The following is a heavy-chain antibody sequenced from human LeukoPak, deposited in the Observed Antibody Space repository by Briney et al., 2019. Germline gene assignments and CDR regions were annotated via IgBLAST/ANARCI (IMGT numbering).Heavy chain of an antibody. J-gene: IGHJ4*02. V-gene: IGHV3-23*01. CDR1: GFTFSSYA. CDR3: AKSLVLMVYAIDY. D-gene: IGHD2-8*01. CDR2: ISGSGGST. Sequence: GGSLRLSCAASGFTFSSYAMSWVRQAPGKGLEWVSAISGSGGSTYYADSVKGRFTISRDDSKNTLYLQMNSLRAEDTAVYYCAKSLVLMVYAIDYWGQGTLVTVSS.